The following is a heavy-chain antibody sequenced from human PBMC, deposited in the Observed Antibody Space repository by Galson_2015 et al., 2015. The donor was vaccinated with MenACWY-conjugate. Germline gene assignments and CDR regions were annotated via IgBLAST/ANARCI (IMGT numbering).Heavy chain of an antibody. CDR1: GYTFTSYY. CDR2: INPSGGST. V-gene: IGHV1-46*03. D-gene: IGHD3-10*01. CDR3: ARDQVTMVRGVMYYFDY. Sequence: SVKVSCKASGYTFTSYYMHWVRQAPGQGLEWMGIINPSGGSTSYAQKFQGRVTMTRDTSTSTVYMELSSLRSEDTAVYYCARDQVTMVRGVMYYFDYWGQGTLVTVSS. J-gene: IGHJ4*02.